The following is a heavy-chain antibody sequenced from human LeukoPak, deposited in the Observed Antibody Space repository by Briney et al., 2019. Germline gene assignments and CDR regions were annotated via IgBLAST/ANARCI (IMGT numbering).Heavy chain of an antibody. CDR1: GFTFSSYW. CDR3: ARDHGDDFWSGYYTLYYYMDV. V-gene: IGHV3-74*01. Sequence: PGGSLRLSCAASGFTFSSYWMHWVRHAPGKGLVWVSRINTDGSSTSYADSVKGRFTISRDNAKNTLCLQMNSLGAEDTAVYYCARDHGDDFWSGYYTLYYYMDVWGKGTTVTVSS. J-gene: IGHJ6*03. CDR2: INTDGSST. D-gene: IGHD3-3*01.